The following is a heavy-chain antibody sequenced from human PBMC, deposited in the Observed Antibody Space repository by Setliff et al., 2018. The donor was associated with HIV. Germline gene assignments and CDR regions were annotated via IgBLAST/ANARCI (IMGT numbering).Heavy chain of an antibody. CDR2: IIPIYGTV. V-gene: IGHV1-69*13. CDR1: GGTFSRLA. CDR3: ARARRDSYDRGRRNHYYIDV. Sequence: GASVKVSCKASGGTFSRLAISWVRQAPGQGLEWMGGIIPIYGTVNYAQKFQGRVTITADESTTTAYMELNNLKFEDTAVYYCARARRDSYDRGRRNHYYIDVWGKGTTVTVSS. J-gene: IGHJ6*03. D-gene: IGHD3-22*01.